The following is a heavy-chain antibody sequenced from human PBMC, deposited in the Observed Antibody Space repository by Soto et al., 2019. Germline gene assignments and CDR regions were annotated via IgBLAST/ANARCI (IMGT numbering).Heavy chain of an antibody. CDR1: GFTFGDYY. Sequence: QVQLVESGGGLVKPGGSLRLSCEASGFTFGDYYMTWIRPAPGKGLEWVAFIGNRGTGIYYADSLKGRFTIFRDNAKNSLYLQMNSLRADDTAMYYCARDLRAVGMASRFDPWGQGTLVTVSS. V-gene: IGHV3-11*01. J-gene: IGHJ5*02. CDR2: IGNRGTGI. CDR3: ARDLRAVGMASRFDP. D-gene: IGHD6-13*01.